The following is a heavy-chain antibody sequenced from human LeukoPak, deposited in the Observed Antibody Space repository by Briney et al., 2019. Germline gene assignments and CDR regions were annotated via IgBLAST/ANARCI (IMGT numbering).Heavy chain of an antibody. V-gene: IGHV1-18*01. Sequence: GASVKVSCKVSGYTLTELSMHWVRQAPGQGLEWMGWISAYNGNTNYAQKFQGRVTMTTDTSTSTAYMELRSLRSDDTAVYYCARVGVGATAYYMDVWGKGTTVTVSS. CDR3: ARVGVGATAYYMDV. J-gene: IGHJ6*03. D-gene: IGHD1-26*01. CDR2: ISAYNGNT. CDR1: GYTLTELS.